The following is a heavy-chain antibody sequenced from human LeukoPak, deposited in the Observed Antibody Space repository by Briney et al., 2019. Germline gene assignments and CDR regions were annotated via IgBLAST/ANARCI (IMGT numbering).Heavy chain of an antibody. CDR1: GFTFSSYA. D-gene: IGHD3-3*02. J-gene: IGHJ5*02. CDR3: AKAFLEWSHFPSGFDP. CDR2: ISGSGGST. Sequence: PGGSLRLSCAASGFTFSSYAMSWVRQAPGKGLEWVSAISGSGGSTYYADSVKGRFTISRDNSKNTLYLQMNSLRAEDTAVYYCAKAFLEWSHFPSGFDPWGQGTLVTVSS. V-gene: IGHV3-23*01.